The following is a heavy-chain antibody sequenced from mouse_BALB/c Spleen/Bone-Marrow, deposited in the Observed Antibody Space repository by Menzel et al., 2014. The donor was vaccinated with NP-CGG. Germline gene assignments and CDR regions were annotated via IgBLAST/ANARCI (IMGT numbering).Heavy chain of an antibody. Sequence: EVKVEESGGGLVQPGGSLRLSCTTSGFTFTDYYVSWVRQPPGKALEWLGFIRNKANGYTTEYSASVKGRFTISRDNSQSILYLQMNTLRAEDSATYYCARDNRHLDYWGQGTTLTVSS. CDR2: IRNKANGYTT. J-gene: IGHJ2*01. V-gene: IGHV7-3*02. CDR3: ARDNRHLDY. CDR1: GFTFTDYY.